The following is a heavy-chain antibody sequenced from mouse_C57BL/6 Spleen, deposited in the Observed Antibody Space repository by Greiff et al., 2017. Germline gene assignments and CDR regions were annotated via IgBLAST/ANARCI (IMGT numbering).Heavy chain of an antibody. V-gene: IGHV1-53*01. CDR3: ARWLTGTGEFDY. J-gene: IGHJ2*01. D-gene: IGHD4-1*01. CDR1: GYTFTSYW. CDR2: INPSNGGT. Sequence: QVQLQQPGTELVKPGASVKLSCKASGYTFTSYWMHWVKQRPEQGLEWIGNINPSNGGTNYNEKFKSKATLTVDKSSSTAYMQLSSLTSEDSAVYYCARWLTGTGEFDYWGQGTTLTVSS.